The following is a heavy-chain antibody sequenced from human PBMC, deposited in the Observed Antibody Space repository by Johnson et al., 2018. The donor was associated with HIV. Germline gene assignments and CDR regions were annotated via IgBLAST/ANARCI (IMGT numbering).Heavy chain of an antibody. J-gene: IGHJ3*01. Sequence: QVQLVESGGGVVQPGRSLRLSCAASGFTFSSYGMHWVRQAPGKGMEWVAVIGYDGSNKYYADSVKGRFTISRDNSKNTLYLHMNSLSAEDRAVYYCARDNLATPFGAFDFWGQGTMVIVSS. CDR3: ARDNLATPFGAFDF. CDR1: GFTFSSYG. V-gene: IGHV3-33*01. CDR2: IGYDGSNK. D-gene: IGHD3-3*01.